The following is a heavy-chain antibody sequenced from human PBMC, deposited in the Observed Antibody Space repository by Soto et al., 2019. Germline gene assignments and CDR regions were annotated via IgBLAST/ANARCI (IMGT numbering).Heavy chain of an antibody. J-gene: IGHJ6*02. Sequence: EVQLVESGGGLVQPGGSLRLSCAASGFTVSSNYMSWVRQAPGKGLEWVSVIYSGGSTYYADSVKGRFTISRDTSKNTLYLQMHSLRAEDTAVYYCARDGNYYGMDVWGQGTTVTVSS. V-gene: IGHV3-66*01. CDR2: IYSGGST. CDR3: ARDGNYYGMDV. CDR1: GFTVSSNY.